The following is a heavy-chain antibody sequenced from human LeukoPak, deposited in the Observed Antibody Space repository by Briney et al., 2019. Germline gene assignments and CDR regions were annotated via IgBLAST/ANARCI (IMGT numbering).Heavy chain of an antibody. Sequence: SETLSLTCTVSGGSISSSSYYWGWIRQPPGKGLEWIGSIYYSGSTYYNPSLKSRVTISVDTSKNQFSLKLSSVTAADTAVYYCVRHGKAAAGTRSEFDYWGQGTLVTVSS. CDR3: VRHGKAAAGTRSEFDY. V-gene: IGHV4-39*01. D-gene: IGHD6-13*01. J-gene: IGHJ4*02. CDR1: GGSISSSSYY. CDR2: IYYSGST.